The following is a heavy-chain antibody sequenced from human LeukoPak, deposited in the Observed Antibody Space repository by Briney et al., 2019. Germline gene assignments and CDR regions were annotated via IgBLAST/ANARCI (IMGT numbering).Heavy chain of an antibody. J-gene: IGHJ4*02. Sequence: PGGSLRLSCAASGFTFSNYCIGWVRQAPGEGREWVSYSSSTGSTIYYADSVKGTFTISRDNAKNSLYLQLNSLRAEDTAVYYCARVGVGYSYGLDYWGQGTLVTVSS. CDR1: GFTFSNYC. V-gene: IGHV3-11*01. CDR3: ARVGVGYSYGLDY. CDR2: SSSTGSTI. D-gene: IGHD5-18*01.